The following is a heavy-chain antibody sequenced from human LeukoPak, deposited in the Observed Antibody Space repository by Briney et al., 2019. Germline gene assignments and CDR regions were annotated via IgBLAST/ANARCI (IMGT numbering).Heavy chain of an antibody. CDR2: ISAYNGNT. V-gene: IGHV1-18*01. J-gene: IGHJ4*02. CDR3: ASGANTVGATGVFVY. CDR1: GYTFTSYG. D-gene: IGHD1-26*01. Sequence: ASVKVSCKASGYTFTSYGISWVRQAPGQGREWMGWISAYNGNTNYAQKLQGRVTMTTDTSTSTAYMELRSLRSDDTAVYYCASGANTVGATGVFVYWGQGTLVTVSS.